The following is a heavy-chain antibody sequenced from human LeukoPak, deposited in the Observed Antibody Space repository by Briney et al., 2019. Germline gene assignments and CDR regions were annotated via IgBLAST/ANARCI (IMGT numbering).Heavy chain of an antibody. CDR3: AKGPYYSDSSGYPDY. Sequence: GGSLRLSCIASGFTFGDYGVSWVRQAPGTGLEWVSGISGSGGTTYYADSVKGRFTISRDNSKDTLYLEMNSLRAEDTAVYYCAKGPYYSDSSGYPDYWGQGTLATASS. J-gene: IGHJ4*02. CDR2: ISGSGGTT. CDR1: GFTFGDYG. D-gene: IGHD3-22*01. V-gene: IGHV3-23*01.